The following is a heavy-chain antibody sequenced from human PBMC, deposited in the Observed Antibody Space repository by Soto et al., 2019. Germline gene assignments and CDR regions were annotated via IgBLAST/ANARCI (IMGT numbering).Heavy chain of an antibody. Sequence: QLQLQESGAGLLKPSETLSLTCIVSGGSINGADQYWAWIRQSTARGLEWLGTVHHGGGTYYNPFPRNRLNLAIYPSINQFPLGLAPVTPADPAVYFWAWHAPYDGINFYLPPLGVFCYWGPGAMGGVSS. J-gene: IGHJ3*01. CDR1: GGSINGADQY. V-gene: IGHV4-39*01. D-gene: IGHD3-22*01. CDR3: AWHAPYDGINFYLPPLGVFCY. CDR2: VHHGGGT.